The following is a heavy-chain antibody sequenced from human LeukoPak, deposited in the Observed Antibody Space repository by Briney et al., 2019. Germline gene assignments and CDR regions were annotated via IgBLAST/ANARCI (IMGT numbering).Heavy chain of an antibody. V-gene: IGHV3-74*03. CDR3: SRSQFDY. Sequence: PGGSLRLSCEPSGFPFSSYWVLWVRQAPGKGLVWVSRISGDGTIKTYADFVRGRFTISRDNTKNILYLQMNSLKVDDTATYFCSRSQFDYWGQGVLVTVSS. CDR1: GFPFSSYW. CDR2: ISGDGTIK. J-gene: IGHJ4*02.